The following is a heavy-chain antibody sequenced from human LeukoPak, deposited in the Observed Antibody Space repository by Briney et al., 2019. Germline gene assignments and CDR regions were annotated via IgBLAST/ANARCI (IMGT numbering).Heavy chain of an antibody. D-gene: IGHD3-9*01. CDR2: ILGSGGST. Sequence: GGSLRLSCAASGFTVSNYAMSWVRQAPGKGLEWVSAILGSGGSTYYADSVKGRFTVSRDNSKSTLYLQMNSLRAEDTALYYCAKWGDYDVLTGYYVPDYWGQGTLVTVSS. V-gene: IGHV3-23*01. CDR3: AKWGDYDVLTGYYVPDY. CDR1: GFTVSNYA. J-gene: IGHJ4*02.